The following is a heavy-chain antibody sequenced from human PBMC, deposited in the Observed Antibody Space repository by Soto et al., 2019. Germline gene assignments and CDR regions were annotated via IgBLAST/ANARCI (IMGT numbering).Heavy chain of an antibody. Sequence: QVQLVQSGAEVKKPGSSVKVSCKASGGTFSSYAISWVRQAPGQGLEWMGGIIPIFGTANYAQKFQGSVTITEDKSTSTAYMELSSLRSEDTAVYYCAREITMVLGSSWFDPWGQGTLVTVSS. D-gene: IGHD3-10*01. CDR1: GGTFSSYA. CDR3: AREITMVLGSSWFDP. J-gene: IGHJ5*02. CDR2: IIPIFGTA. V-gene: IGHV1-69*06.